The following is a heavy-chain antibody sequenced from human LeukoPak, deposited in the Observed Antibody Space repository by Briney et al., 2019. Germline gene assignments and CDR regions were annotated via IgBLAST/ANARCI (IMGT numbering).Heavy chain of an antibody. V-gene: IGHV4-59*08. CDR1: GVSINNYY. D-gene: IGHD4-17*01. J-gene: IGHJ4*02. Sequence: SETLSLTCTVSGVSINNYYWSWIRQPPGKGLEWIGYIYYSGSTNYNPSLKSRVTISVDTSKNQFSLKLSSVTAADTAVYYCARHQTTLYFDYWGQGTLVTVSS. CDR3: ARHQTTLYFDY. CDR2: IYYSGST.